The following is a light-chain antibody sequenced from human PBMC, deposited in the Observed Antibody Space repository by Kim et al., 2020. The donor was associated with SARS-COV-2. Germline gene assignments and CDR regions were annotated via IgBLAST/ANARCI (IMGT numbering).Light chain of an antibody. CDR2: YDS. CDR1: NIGSKS. Sequence: VKTARMTCGGNNIGSKSVQWYQQKPGQAPVLVIYYDSDRPSGIPERFSGSNTGNTATLPISRVEAADEDDYYCQVWDSSSDHFVVFGGGTQLTVL. V-gene: IGLV3-21*04. CDR3: QVWDSSSDHFVV. J-gene: IGLJ2*01.